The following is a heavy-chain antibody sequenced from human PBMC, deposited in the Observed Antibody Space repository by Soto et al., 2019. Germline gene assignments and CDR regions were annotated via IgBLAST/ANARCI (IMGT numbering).Heavy chain of an antibody. CDR1: GFTFSSYA. Sequence: HPGGSLRLSCAASGFTFSSYAMSWVRQAPGKGLERVSAISGSGGSTYYADSVKGRFTISRDNSKNTLYLQMNSLRAEDTAVYYCAKDSYCSGGSSSYYFDYWGQGTLVTVSS. J-gene: IGHJ4*02. CDR2: ISGSGGST. D-gene: IGHD2-15*01. CDR3: AKDSYCSGGSSSYYFDY. V-gene: IGHV3-23*01.